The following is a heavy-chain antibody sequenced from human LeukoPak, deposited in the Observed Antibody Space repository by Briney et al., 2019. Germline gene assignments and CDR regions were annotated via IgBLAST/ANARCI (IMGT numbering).Heavy chain of an antibody. V-gene: IGHV1-69*04. CDR2: IIPILGIA. CDR1: GGTFSSYA. D-gene: IGHD2-21*02. J-gene: IGHJ4*02. CDR3: ARGNAYCGGGCYSN. Sequence: ASVKVSCKASGGTFSSYAISWVRQAPGQGLEWMGRIIPILGIANYAQKFQGRVTMTRNTSIGTAYMELSSLRSEDTAVYYCARGNAYCGGGCYSNWGQGTLVTVSS.